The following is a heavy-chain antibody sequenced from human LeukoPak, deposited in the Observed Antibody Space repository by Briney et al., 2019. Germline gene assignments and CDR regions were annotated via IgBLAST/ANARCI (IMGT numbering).Heavy chain of an antibody. D-gene: IGHD2-2*01. Sequence: SWIRQPPGKGLEWIGYIYYSGSTYYNPSLKSRVTISVDTSKNQFSLKLSSVTAADTAVYYCARDCSSTSCYAPLGYWGQGTLVTVSS. CDR3: ARDCSSTSCYAPLGY. CDR2: IYYSGST. J-gene: IGHJ4*02. V-gene: IGHV4-30-4*01.